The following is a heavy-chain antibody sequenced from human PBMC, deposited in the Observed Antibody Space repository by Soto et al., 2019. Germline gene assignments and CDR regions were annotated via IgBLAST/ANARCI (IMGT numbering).Heavy chain of an antibody. D-gene: IGHD6-19*01. J-gene: IGHJ4*02. CDR3: ASDSSAWPNYFDS. V-gene: IGHV3-23*01. Sequence: GGALRLSCAASGFTFSTHAMTWVRQAPGKGLEWVSAISGRGDDTCYADSVKGRFTISRDNSKNTVNLQMNSLRAEDTAVYYCASDSSAWPNYFDSWGLGTLVTVSS. CDR1: GFTFSTHA. CDR2: ISGRGDDT.